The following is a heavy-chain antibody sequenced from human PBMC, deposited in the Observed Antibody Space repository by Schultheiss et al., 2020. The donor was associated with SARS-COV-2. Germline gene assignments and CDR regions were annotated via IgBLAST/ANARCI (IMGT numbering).Heavy chain of an antibody. CDR3: ARRDTRGFCRGGSCYLSDV. CDR2: IIPVLGTT. CDR1: GGTFSSYA. J-gene: IGHJ6*02. Sequence: SVKVSCKASGGTFSSYAISWVRQAPGQGLEWMGAIIPVLGTTNYAQKLQGRVTMTTDTSTNTAYMEVRSLTSDDAAVYYCARRDTRGFCRGGSCYLSDVWGQGTALTVAS. V-gene: IGHV1-69*10. D-gene: IGHD2-15*01.